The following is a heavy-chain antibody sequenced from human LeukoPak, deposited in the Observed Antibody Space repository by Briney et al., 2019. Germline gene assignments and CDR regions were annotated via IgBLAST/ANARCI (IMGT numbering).Heavy chain of an antibody. CDR2: ISSGGST. J-gene: IGHJ4*02. V-gene: IGHV3-23*01. D-gene: IGHD2-2*01. CDR1: GFTFSSYA. Sequence: PGGSLRLSCAASGFTFSSYAMSWVRQAPGKGLEWVSSISSGGSTYYADSVKGRFTISRDNSENTLYLQVNSLRAEDTAIYYCAKDGCSSTTCYSNCWGQGTLVTVSS. CDR3: AKDGCSSTTCYSNC.